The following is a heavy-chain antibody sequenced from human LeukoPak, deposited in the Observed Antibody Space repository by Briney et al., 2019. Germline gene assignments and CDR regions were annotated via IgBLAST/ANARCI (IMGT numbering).Heavy chain of an antibody. Sequence: SETLSLTCAVYGGSFSGYYWSWIRQPPGKGLEWIGEINHSGSTNYNPSLESRVTISVDTSKNQFSLKLSSVTAADTAVYYCARLNWNYAAFDIWGQGTMVTVSS. CDR2: INHSGST. CDR3: ARLNWNYAAFDI. V-gene: IGHV4-34*01. J-gene: IGHJ3*02. D-gene: IGHD1-7*01. CDR1: GGSFSGYY.